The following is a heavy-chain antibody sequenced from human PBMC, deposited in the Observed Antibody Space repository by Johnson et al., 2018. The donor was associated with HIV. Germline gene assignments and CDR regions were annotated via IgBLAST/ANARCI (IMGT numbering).Heavy chain of an antibody. CDR3: ATIAAHGAAFEI. CDR1: GFTFSSYD. CDR2: ISYDGSNK. J-gene: IGHJ3*02. D-gene: IGHD6-25*01. Sequence: QVQLVESGGGVVQPGRSLRLSCAASGFTFSSYDMHWVRQAPGKGLEWVALISYDGSNKYHADSVKGRFTISRDNSKNTLYLQMNSLRPEDTAAYYCATIAAHGAAFEIWGQGTVVTVSS. V-gene: IGHV3-30*03.